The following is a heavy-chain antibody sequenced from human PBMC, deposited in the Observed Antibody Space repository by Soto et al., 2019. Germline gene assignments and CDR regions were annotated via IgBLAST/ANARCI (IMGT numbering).Heavy chain of an antibody. CDR2: IYSTGST. Sequence: SETLSLTCTVSGDSVSSGSYYWSWIRQPPGKGLEWIGYIYSTGSTNYNPSLKSRVTISVDTSKNQVSLKLSSVTAADTAVYYCARGRGYSYGFLFDYWGQGTLVTVSS. J-gene: IGHJ4*02. CDR1: GDSVSSGSYY. D-gene: IGHD5-18*01. CDR3: ARGRGYSYGFLFDY. V-gene: IGHV4-61*01.